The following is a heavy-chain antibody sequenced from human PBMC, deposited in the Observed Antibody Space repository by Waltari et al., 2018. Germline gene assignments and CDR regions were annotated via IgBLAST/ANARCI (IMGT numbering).Heavy chain of an antibody. CDR1: GFTFGDYA. J-gene: IGHJ4*02. CDR3: TRDYSSSWKRDY. Sequence: EVQLVESGGGLVQPGRSLRLSCTASGFTFGDYAMSWVRQAPGKGLEWGGFIRSKAYGGTTEYAASVKGRFTISRDDSKSIAYLQMNSLKTEDTAVYYCTRDYSSSWKRDYWGQGTLVTVSS. CDR2: IRSKAYGGTT. V-gene: IGHV3-49*04. D-gene: IGHD6-13*01.